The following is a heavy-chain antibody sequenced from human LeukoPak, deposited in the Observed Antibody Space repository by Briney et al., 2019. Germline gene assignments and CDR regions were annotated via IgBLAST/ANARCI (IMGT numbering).Heavy chain of an antibody. CDR1: GFTFSSYS. D-gene: IGHD3-22*01. J-gene: IGHJ4*02. CDR2: ISSSSSYI. V-gene: IGHV3-21*01. Sequence: GGSLRLSCAASGFTFSSYSMNWVRQAPGKGLEWVSSISSSSSYIYYADSVKGRFTISRDNAKNSLYLQMNSLRAEDTAVYYCARGSDYYDSSGYYHDYWGQGTLVTVSS. CDR3: ARGSDYYDSSGYYHDY.